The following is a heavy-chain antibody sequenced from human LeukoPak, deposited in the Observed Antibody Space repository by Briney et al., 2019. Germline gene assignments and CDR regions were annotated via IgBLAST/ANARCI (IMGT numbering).Heavy chain of an antibody. Sequence: ASVKVSCKVSGYTLTELSMHWVRQAPGQGLEWMGWISAYNGNTNYAQKLQGRVTMTTDTSTSTAYMELRSLRSDDTAVYYCAREKYSSGWGPIGWYYGMDVWGQGTTVTVSS. CDR1: GYTLTELS. CDR2: ISAYNGNT. V-gene: IGHV1-18*01. J-gene: IGHJ6*02. CDR3: AREKYSSGWGPIGWYYGMDV. D-gene: IGHD6-19*01.